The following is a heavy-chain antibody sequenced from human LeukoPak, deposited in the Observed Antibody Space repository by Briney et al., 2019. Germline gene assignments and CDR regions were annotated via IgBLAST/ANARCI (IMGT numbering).Heavy chain of an antibody. J-gene: IGHJ5*02. CDR2: INPNSGGT. D-gene: IGHD2-2*01. Sequence: ASVKVSCQASGYTFPAYYMHWVRQAPGQGLEWMGWINPNSGGTNYAQKFQGRVTMTRDTSISTAYMELSRLRSDDTAVYYCAGGVPAAMVFDPWGQGTLVTVS. V-gene: IGHV1-2*02. CDR3: AGGVPAAMVFDP. CDR1: GYTFPAYY.